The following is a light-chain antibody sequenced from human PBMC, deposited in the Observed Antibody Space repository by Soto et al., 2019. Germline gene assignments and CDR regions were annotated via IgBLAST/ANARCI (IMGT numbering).Light chain of an antibody. CDR2: DAS. CDR1: QYTSTW. Sequence: DIQMTQSPSTLSASVGDRVTITCRASQYTSTWLAWYQQKPGKAPKLLIYDASSLQSGVPSRFSGSGSGTEFTLTINSLQPDDFATYYCQRYNSNFGGGTRVEVK. J-gene: IGKJ4*01. CDR3: QRYNSN. V-gene: IGKV1-5*01.